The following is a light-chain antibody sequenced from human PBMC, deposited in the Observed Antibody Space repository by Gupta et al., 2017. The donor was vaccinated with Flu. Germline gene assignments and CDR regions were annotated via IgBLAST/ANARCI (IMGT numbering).Light chain of an antibody. CDR1: QSISSW. CDR3: QQYHSYSYT. Sequence: DIQMTQSPSPLSASVGDRVTITCRASQSISSWLAWYQQQPGKAPKLLIYKASSLESGVPSRFSGSGSGTEFTLTISSLQPDDFATYYCQQYHSYSYTFGQGTKLEIK. CDR2: KAS. V-gene: IGKV1-5*03. J-gene: IGKJ2*01.